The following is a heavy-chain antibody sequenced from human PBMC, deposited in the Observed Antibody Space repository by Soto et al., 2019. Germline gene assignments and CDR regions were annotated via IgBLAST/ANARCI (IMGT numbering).Heavy chain of an antibody. D-gene: IGHD3-10*01. CDR2: LDAARDP. Sequence: EVQLVESGGGSVQPGESLRLSCAASGLSFRDYDMHWVRQRKGKGLEWVSALDAARDPYYVGSVKGRFSVSRDNAQNSLFLQMNNLRVEDTAVYFCARAYFGRLPRRADYYYAMDVWGRGTTVAVSS. V-gene: IGHV3-13*05. J-gene: IGHJ6*02. CDR3: ARAYFGRLPRRADYYYAMDV. CDR1: GLSFRDYD.